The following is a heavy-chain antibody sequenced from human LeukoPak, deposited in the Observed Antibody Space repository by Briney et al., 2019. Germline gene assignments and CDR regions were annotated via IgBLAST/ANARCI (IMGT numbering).Heavy chain of an antibody. V-gene: IGHV4-39*07. Sequence: PSQTLSLTCTVSGGSISSSSYYWGWIRQPPGKGLEWIGSIYYSGSTYYNPSLKSRVTISVDTSKNQFSLKLSSVTAADTAVYYCARRPASIVGATTAPLYYFDYWGQGTLVTVSS. CDR3: ARRPASIVGATTAPLYYFDY. CDR2: IYYSGST. J-gene: IGHJ4*02. D-gene: IGHD1-26*01. CDR1: GGSISSSSYY.